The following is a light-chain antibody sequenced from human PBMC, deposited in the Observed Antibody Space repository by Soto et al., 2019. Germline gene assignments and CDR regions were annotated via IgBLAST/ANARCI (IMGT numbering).Light chain of an antibody. CDR3: QQYSSSQIT. J-gene: IGKJ5*01. CDR1: QTVSSNY. Sequence: EIVLTQSPCTLSLSPWERATLSCRAIQTVSSNYLAWYQQKPGQAPRLLIYGASSRAAVIPDRFSGGGSGTDLSLTISRLDTEDFAVYYCQQYSSSQITLGQGTRLEIK. CDR2: GAS. V-gene: IGKV3-20*01.